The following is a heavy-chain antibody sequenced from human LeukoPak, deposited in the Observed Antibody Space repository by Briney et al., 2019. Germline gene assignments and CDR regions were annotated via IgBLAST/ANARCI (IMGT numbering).Heavy chain of an antibody. CDR2: IYYSGST. V-gene: IGHV4-59*11. J-gene: IGHJ4*02. CDR3: ASQIPTTVGYFDY. Sequence: SQTLSLTCTVSGRSTSIHYWSWIRHPPGRILEWVGYIYYSGSTNYNPSLKSRVTISVDTYKSQFSLKLSSVTAADTAVYYCASQIPTTVGYFDYWGQGTLVTVSS. CDR1: GRSTSIHY. D-gene: IGHD4-23*01.